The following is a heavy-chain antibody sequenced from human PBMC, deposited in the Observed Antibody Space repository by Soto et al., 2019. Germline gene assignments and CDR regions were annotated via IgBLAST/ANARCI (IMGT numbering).Heavy chain of an antibody. Sequence: PGGSLRLSCAASGFTFSSYSMNWVRQAPGKGLEWVSSISSSSSYIYYADSVKGRFTISRDNAKNSLYLQMNSLRAEDTAVYYCARDLLDEAAGTWAFDYWGQGTLVTVSS. D-gene: IGHD6-13*01. CDR2: ISSSSSYI. CDR1: GFTFSSYS. V-gene: IGHV3-21*01. J-gene: IGHJ4*02. CDR3: ARDLLDEAAGTWAFDY.